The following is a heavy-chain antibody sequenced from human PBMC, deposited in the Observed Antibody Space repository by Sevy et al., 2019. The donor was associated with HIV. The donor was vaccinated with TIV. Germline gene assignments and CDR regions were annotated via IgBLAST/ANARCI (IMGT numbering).Heavy chain of an antibody. Sequence: GGSLRLSCAASGFTFSSFEMNWVRQTPGKGLEWVSFISSSGSLIYYADSVKGRFIISRDNAKNSLYLQMNSLRAEDTGVYYCTRDLPPSATTVAHFDYRGQGTLVTVSS. CDR1: GFTFSSFE. D-gene: IGHD4-17*01. V-gene: IGHV3-48*03. J-gene: IGHJ4*02. CDR3: TRDLPPSATTVAHFDY. CDR2: ISSSGSLI.